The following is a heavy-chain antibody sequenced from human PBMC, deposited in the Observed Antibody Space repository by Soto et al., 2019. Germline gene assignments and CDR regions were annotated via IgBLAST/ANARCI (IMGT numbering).Heavy chain of an antibody. Sequence: SETLALTCTVSGGSISSGGYYWSWIRQHPGKGLEWIGSVYYSGSTYYNPSLESRVTISVDKSKNQFSLKLMSLSAADTAVYYCGRLEGLATISYYFDYWGQGALVTVSS. CDR2: VYYSGST. V-gene: IGHV4-39*01. CDR1: GGSISSGGYY. CDR3: GRLEGLATISYYFDY. J-gene: IGHJ4*02. D-gene: IGHD3-9*01.